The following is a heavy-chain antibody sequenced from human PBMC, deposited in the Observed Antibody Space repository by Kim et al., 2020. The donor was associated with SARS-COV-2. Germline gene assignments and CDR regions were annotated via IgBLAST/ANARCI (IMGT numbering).Heavy chain of an antibody. CDR2: IKSKTDGGTT. CDR1: GFTFSNAW. Sequence: GGSLRLSCAASGFTFSNAWMSWVRQAPGKGLEWVGRIKSKTDGGTTDYAAPVKGRFTISRDDSKNTLYLQMNSLKTEDTAVYYCTTANFDWLLDNYYYYGMDVWGQGTTVTVSS. D-gene: IGHD3-9*01. V-gene: IGHV3-15*01. CDR3: TTANFDWLLDNYYYYGMDV. J-gene: IGHJ6*02.